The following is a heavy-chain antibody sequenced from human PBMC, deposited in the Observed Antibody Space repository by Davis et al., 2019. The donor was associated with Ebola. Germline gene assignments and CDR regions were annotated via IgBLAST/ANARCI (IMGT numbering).Heavy chain of an antibody. J-gene: IGHJ5*02. CDR2: MNPNSGNT. Sequence: ASVKVSCKASGYTFTSYDINWVRQATGQGLEWMGWMNPNSGNTGYAQKFQGRVTITRNTSISTAYMELSSLRSEDTAVYYCARGLVSGFWSGYHHNWFDPWGQGTLVTVSS. CDR1: GYTFTSYD. D-gene: IGHD3-3*01. V-gene: IGHV1-8*03. CDR3: ARGLVSGFWSGYHHNWFDP.